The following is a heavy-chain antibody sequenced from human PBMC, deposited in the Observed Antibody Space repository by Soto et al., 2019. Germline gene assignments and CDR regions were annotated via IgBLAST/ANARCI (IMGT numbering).Heavy chain of an antibody. Sequence: GGSLRLSCAASGIAFSSYVMSWVRQAPGKGLEWVSAISAGGGSTYYADSVKGRFTISRDNSKNTLYLQMNSLRAEDTAVYHCAKDRLGYSSGWNQYDAFDVWGQGTMVTVSS. CDR3: AKDRLGYSSGWNQYDAFDV. J-gene: IGHJ3*01. CDR2: ISAGGGST. CDR1: GIAFSSYV. V-gene: IGHV3-23*01. D-gene: IGHD6-19*01.